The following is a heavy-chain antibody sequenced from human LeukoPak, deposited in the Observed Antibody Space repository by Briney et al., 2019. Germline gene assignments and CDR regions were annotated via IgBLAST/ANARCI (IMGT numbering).Heavy chain of an antibody. V-gene: IGHV3-23*01. CDR2: LSGSGGRK. Sequence: PGGSLRLSCGGSGFTFNSYSMSWVRQAPGNGLEWVSSLSGSGGRKYYADSVKGRFTISRDNSKNTLYLQMNSLRAEDTAVYYCAKLVPSSGWPIDYWGQGTLVTVSS. CDR1: GFTFNSYS. CDR3: AKLVPSSGWPIDY. D-gene: IGHD6-19*01. J-gene: IGHJ4*02.